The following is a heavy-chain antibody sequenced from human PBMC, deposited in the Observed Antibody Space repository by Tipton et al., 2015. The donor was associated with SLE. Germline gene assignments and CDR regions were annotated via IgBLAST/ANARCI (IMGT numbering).Heavy chain of an antibody. CDR3: ARDGMAGGYFQH. D-gene: IGHD6-13*01. CDR1: GGSISSYY. CDR2: IYTSGST. Sequence: LSCTVSGGSISSYYWSWIRQPAGKGLEWIGRIYTSGSTNYNPSLKSRVTMSVDTSKNQFSLKLSSVTAADTAVYYCARDGMAGGYFQHWGQGTLVTVSS. V-gene: IGHV4-4*07. J-gene: IGHJ1*01.